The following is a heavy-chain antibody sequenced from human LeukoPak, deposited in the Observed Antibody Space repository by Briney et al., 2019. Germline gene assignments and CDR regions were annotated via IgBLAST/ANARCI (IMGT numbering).Heavy chain of an antibody. CDR3: ARVVDLDSRGYYYWNWFDP. D-gene: IGHD3-22*01. Sequence: PSQTLSLTCAVSGGSISSGGYSWSWIRQPPGKGLEWIGYIYHSGSTYYNPSLKSRVTISVDRSKNQFSLKLSSVTAADTAVYYCARVVDLDSRGYYYWNWFDPWGQGTLVTVSS. V-gene: IGHV4-30-2*01. CDR2: IYHSGST. J-gene: IGHJ5*02. CDR1: GGSISSGGYS.